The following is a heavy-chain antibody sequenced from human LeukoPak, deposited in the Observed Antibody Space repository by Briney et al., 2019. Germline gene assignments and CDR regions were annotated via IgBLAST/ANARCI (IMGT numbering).Heavy chain of an antibody. J-gene: IGHJ4*02. CDR2: IYHSGST. CDR3: ARDPFTMAGIGGFDY. CDR1: GYSISSGYY. D-gene: IGHD6-19*01. V-gene: IGHV4-38-2*02. Sequence: SETLSLTCAVSGYSISSGYYWGWIRQPPGKGLEWIGSIYHSGSTYYNPSLKSRVTISVDTSKNQFSLKLSSVTAADTAVYYCARDPFTMAGIGGFDYWGQGTLVTVSS.